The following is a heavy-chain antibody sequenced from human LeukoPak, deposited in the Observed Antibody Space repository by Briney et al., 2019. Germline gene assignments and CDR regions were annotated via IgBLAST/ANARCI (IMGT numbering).Heavy chain of an antibody. D-gene: IGHD2-15*01. V-gene: IGHV4-38-2*02. Sequence: SETLSLTCTVSGYSISSGYYWGWIRQPPGKGLEWIGSIYHSGSTYYNPSLKSRVTISVDTSKNQFSLKLSSVTAADTAVYYCASGRCSGGSCYDDAFDIWGQGTMVTVSS. J-gene: IGHJ3*02. CDR2: IYHSGST. CDR3: ASGRCSGGSCYDDAFDI. CDR1: GYSISSGYY.